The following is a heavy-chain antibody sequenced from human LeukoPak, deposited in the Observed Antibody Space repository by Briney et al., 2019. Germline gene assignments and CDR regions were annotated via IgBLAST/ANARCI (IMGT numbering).Heavy chain of an antibody. D-gene: IGHD5-18*01. CDR3: AKDWVRGYSYGPSEH. V-gene: IGHV3-23*01. J-gene: IGHJ1*01. Sequence: PGGSLRLSCGASGFTFSSSAMSWVRQAPGKGLEWVSSISGSGVSTYYADSVKGRFTISRDNSKNTLYVQMNSLRAEDTAVYYCAKDWVRGYSYGPSEHWGQGTLVTVSS. CDR1: GFTFSSSA. CDR2: ISGSGVST.